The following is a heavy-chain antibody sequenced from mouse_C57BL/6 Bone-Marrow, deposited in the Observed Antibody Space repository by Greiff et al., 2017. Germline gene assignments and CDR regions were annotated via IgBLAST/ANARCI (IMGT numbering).Heavy chain of an antibody. CDR1: GYTFTSYG. J-gene: IGHJ4*01. Sequence: VQLQQSGAELARPGASVKLSCKASGYTFTSYGISWVKQRTGQDLEWIGEIYPRSGNTYYNEKFKGKATLTADKSSSTAYMELRSLTSEDSAVYFCARGAYSFFYAMDYWGQGTSVTVSS. CDR3: ARGAYSFFYAMDY. D-gene: IGHD2-12*01. CDR2: IYPRSGNT. V-gene: IGHV1-81*01.